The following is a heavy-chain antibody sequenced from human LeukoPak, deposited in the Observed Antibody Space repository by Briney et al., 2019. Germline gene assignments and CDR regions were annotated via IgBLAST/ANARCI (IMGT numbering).Heavy chain of an antibody. CDR2: INTNTGNP. CDR3: ARESPSGSSDHFDY. J-gene: IGHJ4*02. Sequence: ASVKVSCKASRYTFTTYAMNWVRQAPGQGLEWMGWINTNTGNPTYDQGFTGRFVFSLDTSVSTAYLQISSLKAEDTAVYYCARESPSGSSDHFDYWGQGTLVTVSS. V-gene: IGHV7-4-1*02. D-gene: IGHD3-10*01. CDR1: RYTFTTYA.